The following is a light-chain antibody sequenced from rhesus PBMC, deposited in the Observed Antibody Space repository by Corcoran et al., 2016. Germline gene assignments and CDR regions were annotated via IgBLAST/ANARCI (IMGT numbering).Light chain of an antibody. CDR2: GAS. CDR1: QSVSSY. Sequence: EIVMTQSPATLSLSPGERATLSCRASQSVSSYVAWYQQKPEQAPRLLIYGASSRATGLPDRFSGSGSGTDFTLTISSLEPEDFAVYYCQQYSNWPHSFGQGTKVEIK. CDR3: QQYSNWPHS. J-gene: IGKJ2*01. V-gene: IGKV3S9*01.